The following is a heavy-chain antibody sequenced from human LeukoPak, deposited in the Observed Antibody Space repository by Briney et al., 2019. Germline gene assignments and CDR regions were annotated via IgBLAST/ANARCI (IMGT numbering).Heavy chain of an antibody. D-gene: IGHD3-22*01. CDR3: AKEGYYYDSSGYESFDY. V-gene: IGHV3-30*02. CDR2: IRYDGSNK. J-gene: IGHJ4*02. CDR1: GFTFSSYG. Sequence: HPGGSLRLSCAASGFTFSSYGMHWVRQAPGKGLEGVAFIRYDGSNKYYADSVKGRFTISRDNSKNTLYLQMNSLRAEDTAVYYCAKEGYYYDSSGYESFDYWGQGTLVTVSS.